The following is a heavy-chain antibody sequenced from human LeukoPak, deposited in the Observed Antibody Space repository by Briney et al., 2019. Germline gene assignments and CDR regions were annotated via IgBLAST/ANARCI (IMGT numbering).Heavy chain of an antibody. CDR2: IWYDGSNK. Sequence: PGRSLRLSCAASGFTFSSYGMHWVRQAPGKGLEWVAVIWYDGSNKFYADSVKGRFTISRDNSKNTLYLQMNSLRAGDTAVYYCARETTTLDYWGQGTLVTVSS. CDR1: GFTFSSYG. D-gene: IGHD1-26*01. J-gene: IGHJ4*02. CDR3: ARETTTLDY. V-gene: IGHV3-33*01.